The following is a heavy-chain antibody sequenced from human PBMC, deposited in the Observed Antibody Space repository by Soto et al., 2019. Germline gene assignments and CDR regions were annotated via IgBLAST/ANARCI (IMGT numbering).Heavy chain of an antibody. CDR1: GFTFSNAW. Sequence: GGSLRLSCAASGFTFSNAWMSWVRQAPGKGLEWVGRIKSKTDGGRTAYAAPVKGRFTISSDDSKNTLYLQMNSLKTEDTAVYYCTTDTLHGNSGSYYFDYWGQGTLVTVSS. CDR2: IKSKTDGGRT. J-gene: IGHJ4*02. CDR3: TTDTLHGNSGSYYFDY. V-gene: IGHV3-15*01. D-gene: IGHD1-26*01.